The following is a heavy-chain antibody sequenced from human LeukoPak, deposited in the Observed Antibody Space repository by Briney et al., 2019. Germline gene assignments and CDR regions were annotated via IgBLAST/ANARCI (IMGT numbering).Heavy chain of an antibody. CDR2: IYHSGST. CDR1: GGSLKYYY. D-gene: IGHD2-2*01. J-gene: IGHJ4*02. V-gene: IGHV4-59*12. Sequence: PSETLSLTCTISGGSLKYYYWNWIRQSPGKGLEWIGYIYHSGSTHYNPSLTSRVTISIDRSKNQFSLKLSYVTAADTAVYYCATVGTIGVISPAPLDYWGQGILVTVSS. CDR3: ATVGTIGVISPAPLDY.